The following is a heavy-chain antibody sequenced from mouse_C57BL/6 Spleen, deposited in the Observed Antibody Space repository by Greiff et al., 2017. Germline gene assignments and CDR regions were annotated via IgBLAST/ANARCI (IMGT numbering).Heavy chain of an antibody. CDR1: GFNIKDYY. CDR2: IAPEDGET. D-gene: IGHD1-1*01. CDR3: TRSYYGSSYYAMDY. Sequence: VQLQQSGAELVKPGASVKLSCTASGFNIKDYYMHWVKQRTEQGLEWIGRIAPEDGETKSATKFQGKATITADKSSNTSYLQLSSLTSEDTAVYYGTRSYYGSSYYAMDYWGQGTSVTVGS. V-gene: IGHV14-2*01. J-gene: IGHJ4*01.